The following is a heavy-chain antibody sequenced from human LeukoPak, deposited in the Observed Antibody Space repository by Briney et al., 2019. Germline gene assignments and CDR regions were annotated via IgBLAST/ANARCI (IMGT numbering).Heavy chain of an antibody. Sequence: SETLSLTCTVSGGSISSYYWSWIRQPPGKGLEWIGEINHSGSTNYNPSLKSRVTISVDTSKNQFSLKLSSVTAADTAVYYCARGRGVYGGNSGVWFDPWGQGTLVTVSS. V-gene: IGHV4-34*01. J-gene: IGHJ5*02. CDR3: ARGRGVYGGNSGVWFDP. CDR1: GGSISSYY. CDR2: INHSGST. D-gene: IGHD4-23*01.